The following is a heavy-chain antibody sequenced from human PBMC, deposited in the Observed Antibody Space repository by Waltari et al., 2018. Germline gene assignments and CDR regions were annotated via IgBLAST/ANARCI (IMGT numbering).Heavy chain of an antibody. CDR1: GFTLSNYN. CDR3: ARDDLAVVSGIVYYNGMDV. CDR2: ISSRTTNI. J-gene: IGHJ6*02. V-gene: IGHV3-21*06. Sequence: EVQLVESGGGLVKPGGSLRLSCAASGFTLSNYNMTWVRQAPGRGLEWVASISSRTTNIYYADSLKGRFTISRDNAENSVHLQMNSLRAEDTAVYYCARDDLAVVSGIVYYNGMDVWGQGTTVTVSS. D-gene: IGHD2-15*01.